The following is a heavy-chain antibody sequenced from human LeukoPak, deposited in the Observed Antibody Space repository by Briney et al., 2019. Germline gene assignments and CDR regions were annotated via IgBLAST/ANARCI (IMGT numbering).Heavy chain of an antibody. CDR2: MNPNSGNT. CDR1: GYTFTSYD. V-gene: IGHV1-8*01. J-gene: IGHJ4*02. CDR3: ASWVMVDVGATQRSADY. D-gene: IGHD1-26*01. Sequence: ASVKVSCKASGYTFTSYDINWVRQATGQGLEWMGWMNPNSGNTGYAQKFQGRVTMTRNTSISTAYMELSSLRSEDTAVYYCASWVMVDVGATQRSADYWGQGTLVTVSS.